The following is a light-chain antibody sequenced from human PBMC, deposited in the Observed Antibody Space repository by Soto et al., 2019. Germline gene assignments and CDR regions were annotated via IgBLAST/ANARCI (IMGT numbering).Light chain of an antibody. Sequence: DIVMTQSPDSLAVSLGERATINCKSSRSVLYSSNNKNYLAWYQHKPGQPPELLIYWASTRESGVPDRFSGSGSGTDFTLTISSLQAEDVAVYYCQQYYSTPHTFGQGTKLEI. CDR1: RSVLYSSNNKNY. V-gene: IGKV4-1*01. J-gene: IGKJ2*01. CDR2: WAS. CDR3: QQYYSTPHT.